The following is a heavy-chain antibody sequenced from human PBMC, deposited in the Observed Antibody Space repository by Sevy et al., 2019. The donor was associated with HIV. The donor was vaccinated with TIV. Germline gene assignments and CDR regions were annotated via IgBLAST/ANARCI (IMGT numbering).Heavy chain of an antibody. CDR3: AKDLISVAGFYAFDM. Sequence: GGSLRLSCAASGFNFNEYAMHWVRQAPGKGLEWVSGITWTSDSVVYADSVKGRFTISRDKAKNSLYLQLNSLRPEDTALYYCAKDLISVAGFYAFDMWGQGTMVTVSS. V-gene: IGHV3-9*01. D-gene: IGHD6-19*01. CDR2: ITWTSDSV. J-gene: IGHJ3*02. CDR1: GFNFNEYA.